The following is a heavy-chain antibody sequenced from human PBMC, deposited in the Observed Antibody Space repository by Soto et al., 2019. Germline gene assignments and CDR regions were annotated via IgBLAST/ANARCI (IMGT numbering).Heavy chain of an antibody. J-gene: IGHJ5*02. D-gene: IGHD1-20*01. Sequence: PGGSLRLSCAASGFTFSSYAMSWVRQAPGKGLEWVSAISGSGGSTYYADSVKGRFTISRDNSKNTLYLQMNSLRAEDTAVYYCAKDPRPGVITGTTKDWFDPWGQGTLVTVSS. CDR3: AKDPRPGVITGTTKDWFDP. CDR2: ISGSGGST. CDR1: GFTFSSYA. V-gene: IGHV3-23*01.